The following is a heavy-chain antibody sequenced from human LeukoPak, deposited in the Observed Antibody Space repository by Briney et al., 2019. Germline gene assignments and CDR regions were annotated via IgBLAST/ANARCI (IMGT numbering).Heavy chain of an antibody. CDR1: GGTFSSYA. J-gene: IGHJ5*02. CDR2: IIPIFGTA. V-gene: IGHV1-69*13. CDR3: ARDNPKGGIAAAGMFDP. Sequence: ASVKVSCKASGGTFSSYAISWVRQAPGQGLEWMGGIIPIFGTANYAQKFQGRVTITADESTSTAYMELSSLRSEDTAVYYCARDNPKGGIAAAGMFDPWGQGALVTVSS. D-gene: IGHD6-13*01.